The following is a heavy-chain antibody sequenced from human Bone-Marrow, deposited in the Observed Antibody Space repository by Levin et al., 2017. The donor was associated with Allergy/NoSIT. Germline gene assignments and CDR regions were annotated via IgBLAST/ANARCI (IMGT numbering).Heavy chain of an antibody. CDR2: IFSGGST. CDR1: GFTVSSNY. J-gene: IGHJ4*02. V-gene: IGHV3-53*01. D-gene: IGHD3-10*01. Sequence: GGSLRLSCAASGFTVSSNYMSWVRQAPGKGLEWVSVIFSGGSTYYADSVKGRFTISRDNSKNTLYLQMNSLRAEDTAVYYCARDRGARDFDYWGQGTLVTVSS. CDR3: ARDRGARDFDY.